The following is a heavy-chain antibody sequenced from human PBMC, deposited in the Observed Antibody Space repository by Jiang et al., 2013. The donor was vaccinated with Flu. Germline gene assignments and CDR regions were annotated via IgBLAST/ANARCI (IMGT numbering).Heavy chain of an antibody. CDR2: IYPINSDT. CDR3: ARQPTPETGYTDYA. Sequence: QLVESGAEVKKPGESLKISCQASGYTFTNYWIGWVRQMPGKGLEWMAIIYPINSDTKYSPSFQGQVTISADKSISTAYLQWSSLKASDTAMYYCARQPTPETGYTDYAWGQGTLVTVSS. V-gene: IGHV5-51*01. D-gene: IGHD5-12*01. CDR1: GYTFTNYW. J-gene: IGHJ5*02.